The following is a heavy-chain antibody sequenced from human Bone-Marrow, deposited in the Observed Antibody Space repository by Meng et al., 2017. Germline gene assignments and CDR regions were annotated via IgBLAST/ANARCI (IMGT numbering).Heavy chain of an antibody. Sequence: GGSLRLSCAASGFTFSTYAIHWVRQAPGKGLEWVSVISSDGSGKFYADSVKGRFTISRDNSKNTLYLQMNSLRAEDTAVYYCARDQSGSYGSDFDYWGQGTLVTVSS. V-gene: IGHV3-30*01. J-gene: IGHJ4*02. CDR3: ARDQSGSYGSDFDY. CDR1: GFTFSTYA. D-gene: IGHD1-26*01. CDR2: ISSDGSGK.